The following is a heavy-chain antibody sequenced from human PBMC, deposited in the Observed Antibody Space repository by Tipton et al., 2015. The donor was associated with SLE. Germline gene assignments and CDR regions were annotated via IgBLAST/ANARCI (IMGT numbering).Heavy chain of an antibody. CDR2: IYHSGST. CDR1: GYSISSGYY. V-gene: IGHV4-38-2*01. Sequence: TLSLTCAVSGYSISSGYYWGWIRQPPGKGLEWIGSIYHSGSTYYNPSLKSRVTISVDTSKNQFSLKRSSVTAADTAVYYCARVYSSGWCAHWGQGTLVTVSS. CDR3: ARVYSSGWCAH. D-gene: IGHD6-19*01. J-gene: IGHJ4*02.